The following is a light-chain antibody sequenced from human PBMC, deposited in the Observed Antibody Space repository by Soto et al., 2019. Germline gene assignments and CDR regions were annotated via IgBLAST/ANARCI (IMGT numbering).Light chain of an antibody. CDR1: QSISSW. CDR2: KAS. J-gene: IGKJ1*01. V-gene: IGKV1-5*03. CDR3: QQYNNYPPT. Sequence: DIQMTQSPSTLSASVGDRVTITCRASQSISSWLAWYQQKPGKAPKLLIYKASSLESGVPSRFSGSVSGTECTLTISSLQPDDFATYYCQQYNNYPPTFGQGIKVEIK.